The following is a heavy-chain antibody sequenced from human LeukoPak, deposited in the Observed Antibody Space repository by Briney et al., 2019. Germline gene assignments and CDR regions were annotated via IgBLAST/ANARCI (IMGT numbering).Heavy chain of an antibody. CDR1: GYTFTSYD. D-gene: IGHD6-13*01. CDR3: ARVQPSSSWYGYYYYGMDV. Sequence: ASVKVSCTASGYTFTSYDINWVRQATGQGLEWMGWMNPNSGNTGYAQKFQGRVTMTRNTSISTAYMELSSLRSEDTAVYYCARVQPSSSWYGYYYYGMDVWGQGTTVTVSS. J-gene: IGHJ6*02. V-gene: IGHV1-8*01. CDR2: MNPNSGNT.